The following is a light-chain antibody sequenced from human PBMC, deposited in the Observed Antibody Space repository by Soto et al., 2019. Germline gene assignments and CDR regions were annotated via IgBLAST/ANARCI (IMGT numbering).Light chain of an antibody. Sequence: DLQMTQPPSCLAAYVGDRFNSTCRASQSISYYLNWYQQKPGRAPKXXIYAASSLQSGVPSRFSGSVYGTHFNLTISSLQPEDFATYYCQQANIFPLTFGQGTRLEI. J-gene: IGKJ5*01. CDR1: QSISYY. V-gene: IGKV1-39*01. CDR2: AAS. CDR3: QQANIFPLT.